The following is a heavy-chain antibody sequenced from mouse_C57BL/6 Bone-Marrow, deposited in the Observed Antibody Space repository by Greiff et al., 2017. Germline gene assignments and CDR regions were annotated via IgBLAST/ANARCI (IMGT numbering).Heavy chain of an antibody. Sequence: QVQLQQSGPELVKPGASVKISCKASGYAFSSSWMNWVKQRPGKGLEWIGRIYPGDGDTNYNGKFKGKATLTADKSSSTAYMQLSSLTSEDSAVYFCARERCITTVVALRYFDVWGTGTTVTVSS. CDR3: ARERCITTVVALRYFDV. CDR1: GYAFSSSW. D-gene: IGHD1-1*01. J-gene: IGHJ1*03. CDR2: IYPGDGDT. V-gene: IGHV1-82*01.